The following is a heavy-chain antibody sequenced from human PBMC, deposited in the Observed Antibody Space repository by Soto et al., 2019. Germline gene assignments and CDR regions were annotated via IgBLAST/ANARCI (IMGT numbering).Heavy chain of an antibody. V-gene: IGHV3-23*01. CDR1: GFTFSSYA. Sequence: GGSLRLSCAASGFTFSSYAMSWVRQAPGKGLEWVSAISGSGGSTYYADSVKGRFTISRDNSKNTLYLQMNSLRAEDTAVYYCATHYYGSGSYYMSGMDVWGQGTTVTVSS. J-gene: IGHJ6*02. CDR3: ATHYYGSGSYYMSGMDV. CDR2: ISGSGGST. D-gene: IGHD3-10*01.